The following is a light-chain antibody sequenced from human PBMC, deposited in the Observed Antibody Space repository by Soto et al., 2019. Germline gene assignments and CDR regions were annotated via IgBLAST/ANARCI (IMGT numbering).Light chain of an antibody. CDR2: DAS. V-gene: IGKV3-11*01. CDR1: QSVSSY. Sequence: EIVLTQSPATLSLSPGERATLSCRASQSVSSYLAWYQQKPGQAPRLLIYDASNRATGIPARFSGSGSGTKFNLTISSLKPQDFAVYYCQQRSNWPPMYTFGQGTKLEIK. CDR3: QQRSNWPPMYT. J-gene: IGKJ2*01.